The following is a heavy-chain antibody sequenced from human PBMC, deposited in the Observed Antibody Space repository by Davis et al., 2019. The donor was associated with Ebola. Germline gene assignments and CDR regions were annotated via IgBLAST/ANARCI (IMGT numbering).Heavy chain of an antibody. Sequence: ASVKVSCKASRYTLTDYQMHWVRQAPGQGLEWMGGINPISGDTNYAEKFQGRVTMTRDTSISTVYMELSRLRSDDTAVYYCARDLSYSYYYHYYGMDVWGQGTTVTVSS. D-gene: IGHD3-10*01. CDR3: ARDLSYSYYYHYYGMDV. J-gene: IGHJ6*02. CDR2: INPISGDT. CDR1: RYTLTDYQ. V-gene: IGHV1-2*02.